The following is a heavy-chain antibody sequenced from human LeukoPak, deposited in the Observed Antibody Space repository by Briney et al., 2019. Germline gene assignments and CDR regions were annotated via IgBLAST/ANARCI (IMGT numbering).Heavy chain of an antibody. CDR1: GDSISSYY. Sequence: PSETLSLTCTVSGDSISSYYWSWIRQPAGKGLEWIGRIHTSGSSNYNPSLKSRVTISLDTSKNQFSLRLSSVTAADTAVYYCARSEYSYGADAFDIWGQGTMVTVSS. V-gene: IGHV4-4*07. J-gene: IGHJ3*02. CDR2: IHTSGSS. D-gene: IGHD5-18*01. CDR3: ARSEYSYGADAFDI.